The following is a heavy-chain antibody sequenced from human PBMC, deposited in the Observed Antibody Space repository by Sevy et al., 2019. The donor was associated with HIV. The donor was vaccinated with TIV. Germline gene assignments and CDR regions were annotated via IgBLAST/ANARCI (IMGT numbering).Heavy chain of an antibody. CDR3: ARDFNIISSSSYYYYYGMDV. Sequence: GGSLRLSCAASGFTFSSYAMHWVRQAPGKGLEWVAVISYDGSNKYYADSVKGRFTISRDNSKNTLYLQMNSLRAEDTAVYYCARDFNIISSSSYYYYYGMDVWGQGTTVTVSS. V-gene: IGHV3-30-3*01. CDR2: ISYDGSNK. CDR1: GFTFSSYA. J-gene: IGHJ6*02. D-gene: IGHD6-6*01.